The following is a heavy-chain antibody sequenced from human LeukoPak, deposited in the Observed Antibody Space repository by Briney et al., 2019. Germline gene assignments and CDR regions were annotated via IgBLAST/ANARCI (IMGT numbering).Heavy chain of an antibody. J-gene: IGHJ4*02. CDR1: GGSISSYY. D-gene: IGHD4-23*01. Sequence: SETLSLTCTVSGGSISSYYWSWIRQPPGKGLEWIGYIYYSGSTDYNPSLKGRVTISVDTSKNQFSLKLNSVTAADTAVYYCTRGHYGSNSDYDYWGQGTLVTVSS. CDR2: IYYSGST. V-gene: IGHV4-59*08. CDR3: TRGHYGSNSDYDY.